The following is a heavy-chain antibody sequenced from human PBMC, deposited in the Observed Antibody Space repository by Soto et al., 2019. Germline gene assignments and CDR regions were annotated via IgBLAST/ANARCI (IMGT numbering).Heavy chain of an antibody. CDR2: FDPEDGET. J-gene: IGHJ3*02. D-gene: IGHD3-22*01. CDR3: ATVVVVSGAFDI. CDR1: GYTLTELS. V-gene: IGHV1-24*01. Sequence: ASVKVSCKVSGYTLTELSMHWVRQAPGKGLEWMGGFDPEDGETIYAQKFQGRVTMTEDTSTDTAYMELSSLRSEDTAVYYCATVVVVSGAFDIWGQGIMVTVSS.